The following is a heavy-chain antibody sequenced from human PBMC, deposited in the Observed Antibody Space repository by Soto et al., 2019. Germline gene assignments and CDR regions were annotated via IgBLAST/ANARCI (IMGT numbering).Heavy chain of an antibody. CDR3: ARDQVERRPDGTDV. CDR2: IYYSGST. J-gene: IGHJ6*02. Sequence: SETLSLTCTVSGGSISSGGYYWSWIRQHPGKGLEWIGYIYYSGSTYYNPSLKSRVTISVDTSKNQFSLKLSSVTAADTAVYYCARDQVERRPDGTDVWGQGTTVTVSS. CDR1: GGSISSGGYY. V-gene: IGHV4-31*03. D-gene: IGHD1-1*01.